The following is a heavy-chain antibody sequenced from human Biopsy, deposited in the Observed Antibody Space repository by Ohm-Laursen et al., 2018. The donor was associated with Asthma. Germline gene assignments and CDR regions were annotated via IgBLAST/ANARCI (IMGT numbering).Heavy chain of an antibody. V-gene: IGHV1-3*01. CDR2: INAGDGNT. CDR3: ARTYYDFLTGQVNDAFAL. J-gene: IGHJ3*01. CDR1: GYTLINYA. D-gene: IGHD3-9*01. Sequence: ASVKVSCKASGYTLINYAIHWVRQAPGQRLEWMGWINAGDGNTKYSQKFQGRVTITRDTSASTAYMDLRSLRSEDTAMYYCARTYYDFLTGQVNDAFALWGQGTMVTVSS.